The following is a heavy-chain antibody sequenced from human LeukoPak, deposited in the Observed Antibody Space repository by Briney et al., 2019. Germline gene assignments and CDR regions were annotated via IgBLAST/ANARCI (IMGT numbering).Heavy chain of an antibody. Sequence: SETLSLTCTVSGGSISSGGYYWSWIRQHPGKGLEWIVYIYYSGSTYYNPSLKSRVTIPVDTSKNQFSLKLSSVTAADTAVYYCAREALQDCGGDCYPTLFDYWGQGTLVTVSS. J-gene: IGHJ4*02. V-gene: IGHV4-31*03. CDR1: GGSISSGGYY. D-gene: IGHD2-21*02. CDR2: IYYSGST. CDR3: AREALQDCGGDCYPTLFDY.